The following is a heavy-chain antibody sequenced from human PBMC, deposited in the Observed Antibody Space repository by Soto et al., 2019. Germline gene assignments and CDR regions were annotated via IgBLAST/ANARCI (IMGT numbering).Heavy chain of an antibody. CDR3: AKPYYDSSGYYRAHFDY. CDR1: GFTFSSYG. V-gene: IGHV3-30*18. J-gene: IGHJ4*02. Sequence: GGSLRLSCAASGFTFSSYGMHWVRQAPGKGLEWVAVISYDGSNKYYADSVKGRFTISRDNSKNTLYLQMNSLRAEDTAVYYCAKPYYDSSGYYRAHFDYWGQGTLVTVSS. CDR2: ISYDGSNK. D-gene: IGHD3-22*01.